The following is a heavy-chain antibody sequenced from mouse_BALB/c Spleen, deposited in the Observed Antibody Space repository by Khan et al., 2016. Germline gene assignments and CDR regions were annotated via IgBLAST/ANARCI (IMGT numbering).Heavy chain of an antibody. CDR1: GFDFSRYW. CDR2: INPDSSTI. D-gene: IGHD1-2*01. CDR3: ARLHYYGRFAY. Sequence: VKLLESGGGLVQPGGSLKLSCVASGFDFSRYWMSWVRQAPGKGLEWIGEINPDSSTIHYTPSLKDKFIIPRDNAKNTLYLQMSKVRSEDTALYYCARLHYYGRFAYGGQGTLVTVSA. J-gene: IGHJ3*01. V-gene: IGHV4-1*02.